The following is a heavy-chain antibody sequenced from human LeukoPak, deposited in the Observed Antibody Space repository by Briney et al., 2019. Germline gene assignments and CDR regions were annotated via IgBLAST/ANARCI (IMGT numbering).Heavy chain of an antibody. V-gene: IGHV4-59*01. D-gene: IGHD2-2*01. Sequence: SETLSLTCTVSGGSISSYYWSWIRQPPGKGLEWIGYIYYSGSTNYNPSPKSRVTISVDTSKNQFSLKLSSVTAADTAVYYCAKDRDSTSWYNWFDPWGQGTLVTVSS. CDR3: AKDRDSTSWYNWFDP. CDR2: IYYSGST. CDR1: GGSISSYY. J-gene: IGHJ5*02.